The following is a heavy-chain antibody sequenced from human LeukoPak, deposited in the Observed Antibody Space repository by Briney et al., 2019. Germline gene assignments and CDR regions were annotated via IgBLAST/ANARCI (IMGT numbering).Heavy chain of an antibody. Sequence: GGPLRLSCGVSGFSVTSYWMSWVRQAPGKGLEWVASLKQDGSDRYYVDSVKGRFTIARDDAKNSLYLQMNSLRAEDTAVYYCVRYCTIGVCSRRNFDYWGQGTLGTVSS. D-gene: IGHD2-8*01. J-gene: IGHJ4*02. CDR1: GFSVTSYW. V-gene: IGHV3-7*01. CDR2: LKQDGSDR. CDR3: VRYCTIGVCSRRNFDY.